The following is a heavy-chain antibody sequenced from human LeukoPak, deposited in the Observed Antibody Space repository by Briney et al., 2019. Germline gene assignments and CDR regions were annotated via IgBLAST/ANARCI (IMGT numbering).Heavy chain of an antibody. CDR1: GGSISSHH. Sequence: SETLSLTCTVSGGSISSHHWSWIRQPPGMGLEWIGYIYSTGSTYYKPSLKSRVTISVDTSKNQFSLKLSSVTAADTAVYYCAGGGGGGGFDIWGQGTMVTVSS. CDR2: IYSTGST. J-gene: IGHJ3*02. D-gene: IGHD3-16*01. CDR3: AGGGGGGGFDI. V-gene: IGHV4-59*11.